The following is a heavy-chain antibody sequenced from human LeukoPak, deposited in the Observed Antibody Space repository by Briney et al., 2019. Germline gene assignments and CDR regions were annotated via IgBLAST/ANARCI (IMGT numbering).Heavy chain of an antibody. CDR2: VSDSGSGA. D-gene: IGHD6-19*01. Sequence: GGSLRLSCAASGFTFSNYALSWVRQAPGKGLEWVSVVSDSGSGAYYADSVKGRFTISRDNSKNTLYLQMTSLRAEDTAVYYCAPDLRGSAWSLDYRGQGTLVTVSS. J-gene: IGHJ4*02. CDR1: GFTFSNYA. V-gene: IGHV3-23*01. CDR3: APDLRGSAWSLDY.